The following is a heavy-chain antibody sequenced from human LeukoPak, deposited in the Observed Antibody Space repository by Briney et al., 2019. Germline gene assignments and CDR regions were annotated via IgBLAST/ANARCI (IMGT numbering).Heavy chain of an antibody. CDR2: IKQDGSEK. CDR3: VRDRITGATHFDC. D-gene: IGHD7-27*01. CDR1: GFSFTSYW. Sequence: GGSLRLSCAASGFSFTSYWMSWVRQAPGKGLEWVAQIKQDGSEKNYVGSVKGRFTISRDNTKNSLYQQMNSLTAEDTAVYYCVRDRITGATHFDCWGQGTLVTVSS. V-gene: IGHV3-7*01. J-gene: IGHJ4*02.